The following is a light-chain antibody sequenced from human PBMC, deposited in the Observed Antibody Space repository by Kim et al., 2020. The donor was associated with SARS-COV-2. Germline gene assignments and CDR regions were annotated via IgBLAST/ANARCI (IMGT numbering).Light chain of an antibody. CDR3: AAWDDSLNGYV. CDR1: NSNIGIHN. V-gene: IGLV1-44*01. CDR2: SNN. J-gene: IGLJ1*01. Sequence: QLVLTQPPSASGTPGQRVTISCSGSNSNIGIHNVNWYQQLPGTTPKLLIYSNNQRPSGVPDRISGSKSATSASLAISGLQSEDEADFYCAAWDDSLNGYVFGTGTKVTVL.